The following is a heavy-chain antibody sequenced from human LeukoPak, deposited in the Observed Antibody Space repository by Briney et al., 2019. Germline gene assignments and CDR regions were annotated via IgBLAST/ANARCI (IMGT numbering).Heavy chain of an antibody. CDR1: GGSFSGYY. Sequence: SETLSLTCAVYGGSFSGYYWSWIRQPPGKGLGWIGEINHSGSTNYNPSLKSRVTILVDTSKNQFSLKLSSVTAADTAVYYCARQEFQEFDYWGQGTLVTVSS. CDR2: INHSGST. CDR3: ARQEFQEFDY. V-gene: IGHV4-34*01. J-gene: IGHJ4*02. D-gene: IGHD3-10*01.